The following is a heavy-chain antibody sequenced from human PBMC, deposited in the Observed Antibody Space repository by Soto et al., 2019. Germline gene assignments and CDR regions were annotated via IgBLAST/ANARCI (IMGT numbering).Heavy chain of an antibody. J-gene: IGHJ3*02. D-gene: IGHD3-22*01. CDR1: GYTLTSYG. CDR3: ARTDNYCDSLIPAFDI. Sequence: ASVKVSCKASGYTLTSYGISWVRQAPGQGLEWMGWISAYNGNTNYAQKLQGRVTMTTDTSTSTAYMELRSLRSDDTALYYCARTDNYCDSLIPAFDIWGQGTMVT. CDR2: ISAYNGNT. V-gene: IGHV1-18*01.